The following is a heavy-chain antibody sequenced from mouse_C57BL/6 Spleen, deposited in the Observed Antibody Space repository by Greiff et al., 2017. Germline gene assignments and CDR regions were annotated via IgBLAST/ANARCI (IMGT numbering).Heavy chain of an antibody. CDR1: GYSITSGYY. CDR2: ISYDGSN. V-gene: IGHV3-6*01. D-gene: IGHD1-1*02. Sequence: EVQLQESGPGLVKPSQSLSLTCSVTGYSITSGYYWNWIRQFPGNKLEWMGYISYDGSNNYNPSLKNRISITRDTSKNQFFLKLNSVTTEDTATNYCARDWGGDYYAMDYWGQGTSVTVSS. J-gene: IGHJ4*01. CDR3: ARDWGGDYYAMDY.